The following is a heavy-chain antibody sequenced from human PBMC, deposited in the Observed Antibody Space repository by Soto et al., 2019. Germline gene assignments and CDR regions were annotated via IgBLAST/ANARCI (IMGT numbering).Heavy chain of an antibody. CDR2: IYRTGCT. CDR1: GGSFTSNNW. CDR3: ASRDPGTSVDY. V-gene: IGHV4-4*02. J-gene: IGHJ4*02. D-gene: IGHD1-7*01. Sequence: QVQLQESGPGLVKPSGTLSRTCAVSGGSFTSNNWWTLVRQPPGQGLEWIGEIYRTGCTNYNPSLKSRVTIALDKSENQFSLKVTSLTAADTAVYYCASRDPGTSVDYWGQGTLVTVSS.